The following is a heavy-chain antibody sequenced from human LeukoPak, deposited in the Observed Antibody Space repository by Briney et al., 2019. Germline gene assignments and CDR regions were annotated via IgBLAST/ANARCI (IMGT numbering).Heavy chain of an antibody. CDR2: IGISSGNT. V-gene: IGHV3-48*01. J-gene: IGHJ4*01. D-gene: IGHD5-12*01. Sequence: PGGSLRLSCAASGFNFIDYSMNWVRQAPGKGLEWISYIGISSGNTKYADSVKGRFPISRDKARNSLYLQMNSLRVEDTAMYYCARDHRYAFDNWGHGTLVTVSS. CDR1: GFNFIDYS. CDR3: ARDHRYAFDN.